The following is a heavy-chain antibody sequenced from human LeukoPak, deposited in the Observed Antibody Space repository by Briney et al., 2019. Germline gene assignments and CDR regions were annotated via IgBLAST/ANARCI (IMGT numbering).Heavy chain of an antibody. CDR1: GYIFTNYW. V-gene: IGHV5-51*01. CDR3: ARRQYSGYDFDF. D-gene: IGHD5-12*01. Sequence: GGSLKIPCWAPGYIFTNYWIGWVRQIPGKGLEWMGMNYPRDADPRYSAPFQGQVPVSPDKSISTACLQWNTLETSDTAMYYCARRQYSGYDFDFWGQGTLVTVSS. J-gene: IGHJ4*02. CDR2: NYPRDADP.